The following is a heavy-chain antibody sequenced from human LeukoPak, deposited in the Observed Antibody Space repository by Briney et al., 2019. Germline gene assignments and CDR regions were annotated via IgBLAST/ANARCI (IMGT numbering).Heavy chain of an antibody. D-gene: IGHD2-15*01. J-gene: IGHJ6*02. Sequence: GRSLRLSCAASGLTFSSYGMHWVRQAPGKGLEWVAVISYDGSNKYYADSVKGRFTISRDNSKNTLYLQMNSLRAEDTAVYYCAKDHGEVVVAVRDNYYYYYGMDVWGQGTTVTVSS. V-gene: IGHV3-30*18. CDR1: GLTFSSYG. CDR3: AKDHGEVVVAVRDNYYYYYGMDV. CDR2: ISYDGSNK.